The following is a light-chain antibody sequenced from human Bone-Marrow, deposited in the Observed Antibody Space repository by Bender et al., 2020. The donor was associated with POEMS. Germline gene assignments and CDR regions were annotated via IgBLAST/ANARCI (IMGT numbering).Light chain of an antibody. CDR3: CSYAGSSVI. V-gene: IGLV1-44*01. J-gene: IGLJ2*01. CDR2: SSH. Sequence: QSVLTQPPSASGTPGQRVTISCSGGSSNIGAHAVNWYQHLPGTAPKLLIYSSHRRPSEVPDRFSGSRSGTSASLAISGLQSEDEADYYCCSYAGSSVIFGGGTKLTVL. CDR1: SSNIGAHA.